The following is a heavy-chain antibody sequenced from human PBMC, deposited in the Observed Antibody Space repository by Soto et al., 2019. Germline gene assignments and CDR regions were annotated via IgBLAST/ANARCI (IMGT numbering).Heavy chain of an antibody. V-gene: IGHV3-23*01. CDR3: ARWRYLDY. CDR2: ISGSDGKT. Sequence: GGSLRLSCAASGFSFGSYALSWVRQAPGKGLEWVSTISGSDGKTFYADSVKGRFSISRDTSQSTLYLQMNSLRADETAMYYCARWRYLDYWGQGTRVTVSS. CDR1: GFSFGSYA. D-gene: IGHD2-15*01. J-gene: IGHJ4*02.